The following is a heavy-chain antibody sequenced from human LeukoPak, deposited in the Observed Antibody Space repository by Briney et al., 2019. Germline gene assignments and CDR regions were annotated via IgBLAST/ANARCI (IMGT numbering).Heavy chain of an antibody. CDR2: ISGSGGNT. CDR3: AKVYNWNLD. CDR1: GLTFTNYA. J-gene: IGHJ4*02. D-gene: IGHD1-20*01. Sequence: GGSLRLSCAASGLTFTNYAMGWVRQAPGKGLEWVSTISGSGGNTHYADSVKGRFTISRDNSKNTVYLRMNSLRAEDTAIYYCAKVYNWNLDWGQGTLVIVSS. V-gene: IGHV3-23*01.